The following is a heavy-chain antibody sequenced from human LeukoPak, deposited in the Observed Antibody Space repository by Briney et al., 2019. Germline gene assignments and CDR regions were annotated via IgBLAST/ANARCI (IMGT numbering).Heavy chain of an antibody. CDR1: GFTFSSYS. Sequence: PGGSLRLSCAASGFTFSSYSMNWVRQAPGKGLEWVSSTSSSDTYIYHADSVKGRFTISRDNAKNSLYLQMNSLRVEDTAVYYCARDREGGNGFDYWGQGTLVTVSS. D-gene: IGHD4-23*01. CDR2: TSSSDTYI. CDR3: ARDREGGNGFDY. V-gene: IGHV3-21*01. J-gene: IGHJ4*02.